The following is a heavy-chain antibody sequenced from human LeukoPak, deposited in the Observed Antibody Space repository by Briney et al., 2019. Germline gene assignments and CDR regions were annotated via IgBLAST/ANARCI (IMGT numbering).Heavy chain of an antibody. Sequence: GGSLRLSCAASGFTFSSYSMNWVRQAPGKGLEWVSYISSSSSTIYYADSVKGRFTISRDNAKNSLYLQMNSLRAEDTAVYYCARDLSILTGYYLRDYWGQGTLVTVSS. CDR1: GFTFSSYS. J-gene: IGHJ4*02. CDR2: ISSSSSTI. V-gene: IGHV3-48*01. D-gene: IGHD3-9*01. CDR3: ARDLSILTGYYLRDY.